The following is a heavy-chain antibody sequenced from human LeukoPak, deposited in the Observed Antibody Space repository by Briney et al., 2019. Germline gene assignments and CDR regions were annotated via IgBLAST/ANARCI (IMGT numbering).Heavy chain of an antibody. CDR3: ARRHYDSSAYSLDY. CDR2: MSSSGDMI. CDR1: GFTFSDYY. D-gene: IGHD3-22*01. Sequence: GGSLRLSCAASGFTFSDYYMSWIRQAPGKGLEWISYMSSSGDMIFYADSVKGRFTISRDNAKNSLYLQMSSLRAEDTAMYYCARRHYDSSAYSLDYWGQGTLVTVSS. J-gene: IGHJ4*02. V-gene: IGHV3-11*01.